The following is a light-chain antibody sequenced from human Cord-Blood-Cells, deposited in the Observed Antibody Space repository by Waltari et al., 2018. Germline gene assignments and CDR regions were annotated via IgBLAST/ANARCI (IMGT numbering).Light chain of an antibody. CDR2: GAS. Sequence: ELVMPLSPATLSVSPGEQATLPCRANQGVGSHFAWYQDKHGQSPRLLIYGASTRATGIPARISGSGSETEFTFTSRSLQSEDFSGYYGQQNNNWATWTLGQGTKVE. CDR1: QGVGSH. V-gene: IGKV3-15*01. CDR3: QQNNNWATWT. J-gene: IGKJ1*01.